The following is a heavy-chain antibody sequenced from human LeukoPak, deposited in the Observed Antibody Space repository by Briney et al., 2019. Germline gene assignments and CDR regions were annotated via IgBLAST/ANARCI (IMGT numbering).Heavy chain of an antibody. V-gene: IGHV4-34*01. CDR1: GGSFSGYY. CDR3: ARYAGVPAAIRY. Sequence: PSETLSLTCAVYGGSFSGYYWSWIRQPPGKGLEWIGEINHSGSTNYNPSLKSRVTISVDTSKNQFSLKLSSVTAADTAVYYCARYAGVPAAIRYWGQGTLVTVSS. D-gene: IGHD2-2*01. J-gene: IGHJ4*02. CDR2: INHSGST.